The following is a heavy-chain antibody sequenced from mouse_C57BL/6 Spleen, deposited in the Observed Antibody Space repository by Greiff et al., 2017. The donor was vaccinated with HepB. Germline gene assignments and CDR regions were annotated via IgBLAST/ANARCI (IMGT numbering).Heavy chain of an antibody. CDR3: AREVQAMDY. CDR2: ISYDGSN. Sequence: EVHLVESGPGLVKPSQSLSLTCSVTGYSITSGYYWNWIRQFPGNKLEWMGYISYDGSNNYNPSLKNRISITRDTSKNQFFLKLNSVTTEDTATYYCAREVQAMDYWGQGTSVTVSS. J-gene: IGHJ4*01. CDR1: GYSITSGYY. V-gene: IGHV3-6*01.